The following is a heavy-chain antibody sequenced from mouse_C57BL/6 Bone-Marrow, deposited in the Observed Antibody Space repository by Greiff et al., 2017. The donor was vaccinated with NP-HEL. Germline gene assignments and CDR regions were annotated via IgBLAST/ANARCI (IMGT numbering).Heavy chain of an antibody. CDR3: TTGGYDAYFDY. Sequence: EVQLQQSGAELVRPGASVKLSCTASGFNIKDDYMHWVKQRPEQGLEWIGWIDPENGDTEYASKFQGKATITADPSSNTAYLPLSSLTSEDTAVYYCTTGGYDAYFDYWGQGTTLTVSS. CDR1: GFNIKDDY. CDR2: IDPENGDT. V-gene: IGHV14-4*01. D-gene: IGHD2-2*01. J-gene: IGHJ2*01.